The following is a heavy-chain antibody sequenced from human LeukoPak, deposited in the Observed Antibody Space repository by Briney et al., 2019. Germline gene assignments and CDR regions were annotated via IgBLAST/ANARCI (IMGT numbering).Heavy chain of an antibody. Sequence: GASVKVSCKASGGTFSNHAVSWVRQAPGQGLEWMGGTTLIFGSANYAQKFQGRVTIATDESTSTAYMELSSLRSEDTAVYYCARAPFYFDSSGYSMDAFDIWGQGTMVTVSS. V-gene: IGHV1-69*05. CDR2: TTLIFGSA. D-gene: IGHD3-22*01. CDR3: ARAPFYFDSSGYSMDAFDI. J-gene: IGHJ3*02. CDR1: GGTFSNHA.